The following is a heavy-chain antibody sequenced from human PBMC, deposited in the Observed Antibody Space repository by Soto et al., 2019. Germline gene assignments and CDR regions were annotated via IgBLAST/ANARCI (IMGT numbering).Heavy chain of an antibody. CDR2: IYYSGST. J-gene: IGHJ3*02. CDR1: GGSISSSSYY. D-gene: IGHD1-7*01. CDR3: ASQFKLELQGAFDI. V-gene: IGHV4-39*01. Sequence: LSETLSLTCTVSGGSISSSSYYWGWIRQPPGKGLEWIGSIYYSGSTYYNPSLKSRVTISVDTSKNQFSLKLSSVTAADTALYYCASQFKLELQGAFDIWGQGTMVTVSS.